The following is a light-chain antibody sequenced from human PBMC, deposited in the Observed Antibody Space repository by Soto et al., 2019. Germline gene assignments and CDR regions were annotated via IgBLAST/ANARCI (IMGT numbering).Light chain of an antibody. CDR2: RDN. J-gene: IGLJ3*02. Sequence: QSVLSQPPSASGTPGQRVTISCSGSISNVGSNYVYWYQQLPGTAPKLLIYRDNQRPSGVPDRCSASKSGTSASLAISGLLSEDEAVYYCAACDDTLSGDWVVGGGTKVTVL. CDR1: ISNVGSNY. V-gene: IGLV1-47*01. CDR3: AACDDTLSGDWV.